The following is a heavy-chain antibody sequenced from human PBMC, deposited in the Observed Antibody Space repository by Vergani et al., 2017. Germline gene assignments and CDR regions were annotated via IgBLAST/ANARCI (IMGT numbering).Heavy chain of an antibody. J-gene: IGHJ3*02. CDR3: VGGDFWSGTPFDAFDI. CDR1: GYTFTGYY. D-gene: IGHD3-3*01. CDR2: INPNSGGT. V-gene: IGHV1-2*02. Sequence: QVQLVQSGAEVKKPGASVKVSCKASGYTFTGYYMHWVRQAPGQGLEWMGWINPNSGGTNYAQKFQGRVTMTRETSISTAYMELSRLRSDDTAVYYCVGGDFWSGTPFDAFDIWGQGTMVTVSS.